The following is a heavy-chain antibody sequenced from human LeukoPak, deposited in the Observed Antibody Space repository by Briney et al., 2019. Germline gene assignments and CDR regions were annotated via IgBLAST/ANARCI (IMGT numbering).Heavy chain of an antibody. D-gene: IGHD4-23*01. CDR2: IYHSGST. CDR1: GYSISSGYY. Sequence: PSETLSLTCAVSGYSISSGYYWGWIRQPPGKGLEWIGSIYHSGSTYYNPPLKSRVTISVDTSKNQFSLKLSSVTAADTAVYYCARSSGGNSGALDYWGQGTLVTVSS. V-gene: IGHV4-38-2*01. J-gene: IGHJ4*02. CDR3: ARSSGGNSGALDY.